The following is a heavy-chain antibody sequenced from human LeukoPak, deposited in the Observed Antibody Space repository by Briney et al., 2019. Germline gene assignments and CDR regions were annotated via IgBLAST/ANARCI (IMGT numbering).Heavy chain of an antibody. J-gene: IGHJ4*02. CDR1: GYTFTGYY. CDR2: ISPNSGGT. Sequence: AASVKVSCKASGYTFTGYYMHWVRQAPGQGLEWMGWISPNSGGTNYAQKFQGRVTMTRDTSISTAYMELSRLRSDDTAVYYCARDRGWCSSTSCYEDNFDYWGQGTLVTVSS. D-gene: IGHD2-2*01. V-gene: IGHV1-2*02. CDR3: ARDRGWCSSTSCYEDNFDY.